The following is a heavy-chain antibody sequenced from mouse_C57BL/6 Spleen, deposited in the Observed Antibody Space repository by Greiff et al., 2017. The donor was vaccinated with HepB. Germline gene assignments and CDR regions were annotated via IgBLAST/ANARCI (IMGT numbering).Heavy chain of an antibody. CDR1: GFTFSSYA. D-gene: IGHD1-1*01. CDR2: ISSGGDYI. J-gene: IGHJ2*01. V-gene: IGHV5-9-1*02. Sequence: EVQVVESGEGLVKPGGSLKLSCAASGFTFSSYAMSWVRQTPEKRLEWVAYISSGGDYIYYADTVKGRFTISRDNARNTLYLQMSRLKSEDTAMYYCTREGHYYGSSSFDYWGQGTTLTVSS. CDR3: TREGHYYGSSSFDY.